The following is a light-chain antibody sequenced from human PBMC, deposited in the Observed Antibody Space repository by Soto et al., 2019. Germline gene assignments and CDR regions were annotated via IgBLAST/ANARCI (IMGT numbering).Light chain of an antibody. J-gene: IGKJ4*01. CDR3: QQYASSPLT. V-gene: IGKV3-20*01. Sequence: EIVLTQSPGTLSWSSGERATLSCRASQSVRSNYLAWYQQKPGQAPRLLIYGASSRATGIPDRFGGSGSGTDFTLTISRLEPEDFAVYYCQQYASSPLTFGGGTKVEIK. CDR2: GAS. CDR1: QSVRSNY.